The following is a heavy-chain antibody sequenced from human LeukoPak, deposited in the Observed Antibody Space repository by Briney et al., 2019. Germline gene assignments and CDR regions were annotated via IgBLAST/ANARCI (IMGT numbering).Heavy chain of an antibody. D-gene: IGHD3-22*01. CDR3: AKDLREYYYDSSGYYYFQH. CDR1: GFTFSSYA. Sequence: GGSLRLSCAASGFTFSSYATSWVRQAPGKGLEWDSAISGSGGSTYYADSVKGRFTISRDNSKNTLYLQMNSLRAEDTAVYYCAKDLREYYYDSSGYYYFQHWGQGTLVTVSS. V-gene: IGHV3-23*01. J-gene: IGHJ1*01. CDR2: ISGSGGST.